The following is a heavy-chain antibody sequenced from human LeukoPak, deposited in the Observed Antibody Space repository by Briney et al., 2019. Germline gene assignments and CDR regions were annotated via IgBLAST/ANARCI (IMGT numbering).Heavy chain of an antibody. CDR1: RFTFNKYG. J-gene: IGHJ6*03. CDR2: IRYDGSNK. Sequence: GGSLRLSCAASRFTFNKYGMHWVRQAPGKGLEWVAFIRYDGSNKYYADSVKGRFTISRDNSKNTLYLQMNSLRAEDTAVYYCAKDLFYYYYYMDVWGKGTTVTISS. CDR3: AKDLFYYYYYMDV. V-gene: IGHV3-30*02.